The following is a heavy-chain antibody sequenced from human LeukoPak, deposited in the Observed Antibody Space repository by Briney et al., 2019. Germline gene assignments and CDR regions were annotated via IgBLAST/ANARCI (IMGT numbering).Heavy chain of an antibody. D-gene: IGHD3-3*01. J-gene: IGHJ4*02. V-gene: IGHV3-23*01. CDR2: ITGDDST. CDR3: AKGHYDFRDY. Sequence: GGSLRLSCAASGFTFGIFAFSWVRQAPGKGLEWVSSITGDDSTYYADSVKGRFTISRDTSSNTLYLQMNSLRAEDTALYYCAKGHYDFRDYWGQGTLVTVSS. CDR1: GFTFGIFA.